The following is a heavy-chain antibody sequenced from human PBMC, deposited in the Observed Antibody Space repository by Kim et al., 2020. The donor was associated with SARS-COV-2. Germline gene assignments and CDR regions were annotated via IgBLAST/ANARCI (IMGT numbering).Heavy chain of an antibody. J-gene: IGHJ4*02. Sequence: AQKFQGRVTITADESTSTGYMELSSRRSEDTAVYYCARASSGYSYGSFDYWGQGTLVTVSS. D-gene: IGHD5-18*01. V-gene: IGHV1-69*01. CDR3: ARASSGYSYGSFDY.